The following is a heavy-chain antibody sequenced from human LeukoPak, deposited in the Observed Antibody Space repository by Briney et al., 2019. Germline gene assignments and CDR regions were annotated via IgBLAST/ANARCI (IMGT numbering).Heavy chain of an antibody. V-gene: IGHV3-23*01. D-gene: IGHD1-26*01. CDR2: ISGSGGST. CDR1: GFTFSSYA. CDR3: AKGPPKFRGGSYCFDY. J-gene: IGHJ4*02. Sequence: PGGSLRLSCAASGFTFSSYAMSWVRQAPGEGLEWVSAISGSGGSTYCADSVKGRFTISRDNSKSTLYLQMNSLRAEDTAVYYCAKGPPKFRGGSYCFDYWGQGTLVTVSS.